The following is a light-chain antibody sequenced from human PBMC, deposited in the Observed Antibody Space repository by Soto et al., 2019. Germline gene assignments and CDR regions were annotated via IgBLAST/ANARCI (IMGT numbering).Light chain of an antibody. Sequence: QSVLTQPPSVSGAPGQRVTISCTGSSSNIGAGFDVHWYHQIAGTAPKLLIYGNSNRPSGVSNRFSGSKSGNTAYLTISGLQVEDEAEYFCFSFTTTSTHVFGTGTKLTVL. CDR1: SSNIGAGFD. CDR3: FSFTTTSTHV. J-gene: IGLJ1*01. V-gene: IGLV1-40*01. CDR2: GNS.